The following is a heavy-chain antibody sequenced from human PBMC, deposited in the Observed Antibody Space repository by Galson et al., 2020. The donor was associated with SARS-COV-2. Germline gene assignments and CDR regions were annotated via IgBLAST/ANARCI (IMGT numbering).Heavy chain of an antibody. V-gene: IGHV3-13*04. CDR1: GFTFSSYD. Sequence: GESLKISCAASGFTFSSYDMHWVRQATGKGLEWVSAIGTAGDTYYPGSVKGRFTISRENAKNSLYLQMNSLRAGDTAVYYCARAPPGIAVAGYYYYYGMDVWAKGPRSPSP. CDR2: IGTAGDT. J-gene: IGHJ6*02. CDR3: ARAPPGIAVAGYYYYYGMDV. D-gene: IGHD6-19*01.